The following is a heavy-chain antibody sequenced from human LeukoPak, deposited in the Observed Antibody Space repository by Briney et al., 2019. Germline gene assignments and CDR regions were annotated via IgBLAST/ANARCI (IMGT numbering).Heavy chain of an antibody. J-gene: IGHJ4*02. CDR2: ISSGGSST. CDR3: AKATFASSWNLYFDY. D-gene: IGHD6-13*01. CDR1: GFSFSPYA. V-gene: IGHV3-23*01. Sequence: GGSLRLSCAASGFSFSPYAMSWVRQAPGQGLEGVSNISSGGSSTYYADSVEGRFTISRANSKSTLYLQINSLRAEDTAVYYCAKATFASSWNLYFDYWGQGTLVTVSS.